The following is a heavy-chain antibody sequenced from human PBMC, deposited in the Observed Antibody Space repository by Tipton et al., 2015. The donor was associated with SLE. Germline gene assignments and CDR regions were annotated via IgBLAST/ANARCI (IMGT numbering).Heavy chain of an antibody. CDR3: ASYGVALDY. D-gene: IGHD3-3*01. Sequence: TLSLTCTVSGGSISSYYWSWIRQPPGKGLEWIGYIYYSGSTNYNPSLKSRVTISVDTSKNQFSLKLSSVTAADTAVNYCASYGVALDYWGQGTLVTVSS. J-gene: IGHJ4*02. V-gene: IGHV4-59*01. CDR1: GGSISSYY. CDR2: IYYSGST.